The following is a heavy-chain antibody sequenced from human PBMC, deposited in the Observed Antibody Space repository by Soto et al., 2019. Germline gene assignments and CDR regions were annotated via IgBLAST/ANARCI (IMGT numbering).Heavy chain of an antibody. CDR2: FDPEDGET. CDR1: GYTLTELS. Sequence: ASVKVSCKVSGYTLTELSMHWVRQAPGKGLEWMGGFDPEDGETIYAQKFQGRVTMTEDTSTDTAYMELSSLRSEDTAVYYCATVSSSSWLNYYYYYMDVWGKGTTVTVSS. D-gene: IGHD6-13*01. J-gene: IGHJ6*03. V-gene: IGHV1-24*01. CDR3: ATVSSSSWLNYYYYYMDV.